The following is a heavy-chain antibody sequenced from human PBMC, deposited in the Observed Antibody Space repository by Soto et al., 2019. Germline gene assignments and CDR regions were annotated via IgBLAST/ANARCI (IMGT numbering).Heavy chain of an antibody. Sequence: EVQLVESGGGLVKPGVSLRLSCAASGLTFSSYRMNWVRQAPGKGLEWVSSISSSSSYIYYADSVKGRFTISRDNAKNSLYLQINSLRAEDTAVYYCAIDRVIVGATTHYYYGMDVWGQGTTVTVSS. J-gene: IGHJ6*02. CDR3: AIDRVIVGATTHYYYGMDV. CDR2: ISSSSSYI. CDR1: GLTFSSYR. V-gene: IGHV3-21*01. D-gene: IGHD1-26*01.